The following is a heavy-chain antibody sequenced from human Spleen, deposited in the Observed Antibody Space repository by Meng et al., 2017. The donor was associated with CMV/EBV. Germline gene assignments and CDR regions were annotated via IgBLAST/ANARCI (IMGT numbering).Heavy chain of an antibody. D-gene: IGHD2-21*02. CDR3: ARGRDSYFDY. V-gene: IGHV4-34*01. CDR1: DESCSDFY. Sequence: QVQLQQWGSGLLKPSETLSLTCAVYDESCSDFYWSWVRQAPGKWLEWIGEINHIGTTNYNPSLQSRVAMSIDKSKNHFSLKLSSVTAADMAVYYCARGRDSYFDYWGQGALVTVSS. CDR2: INHIGTT. J-gene: IGHJ4*02.